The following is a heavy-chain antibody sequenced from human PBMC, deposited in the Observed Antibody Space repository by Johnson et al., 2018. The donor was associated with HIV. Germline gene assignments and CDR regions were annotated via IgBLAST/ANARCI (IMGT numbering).Heavy chain of an antibody. CDR1: GFTFSSYD. Sequence: VQLVESGGGVVQPGRSLRLSCAASGFTFSSYDMHWVRQATGKGLEWVSAIGTAGDTYYPGSVKGRFTISRENAKNSLYLQMNSLRAEDTAVYYCARDEVAGAFDIWGQGTMVTVSS. CDR3: ARDEVAGAFDI. CDR2: IGTAGDT. J-gene: IGHJ3*02. V-gene: IGHV3-13*01.